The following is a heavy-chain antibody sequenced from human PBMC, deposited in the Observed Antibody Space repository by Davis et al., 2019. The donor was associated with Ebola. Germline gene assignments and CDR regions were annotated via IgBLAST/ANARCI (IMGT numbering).Heavy chain of an antibody. Sequence: GSLRLSCTASGFTVSSNHMSWIRQSPGKGLEWVGYVYSSGNTHYNPSLKSRVTISRDTAKNQVSLKLISVTAADTAVYYCARSLYCSGGSCYSGTRDDVFDIWGQGTMVAVSS. CDR1: GFTVSSNH. CDR2: VYSSGNT. J-gene: IGHJ3*02. D-gene: IGHD2-15*01. V-gene: IGHV4-59*08. CDR3: ARSLYCSGGSCYSGTRDDVFDI.